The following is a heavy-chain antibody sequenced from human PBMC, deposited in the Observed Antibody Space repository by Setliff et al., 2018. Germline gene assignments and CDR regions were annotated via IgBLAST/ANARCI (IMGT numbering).Heavy chain of an antibody. CDR2: INSGGSKV. CDR1: GFTFRSYE. J-gene: IGHJ6*03. CDR3: VRVKKEYSYGYGAYYNYMDV. D-gene: IGHD5-18*01. Sequence: GGSLRLSCAASGFTFRSYEMNWVRQTPGKGLEWVSYINSGGSKVYYADSVKGRFTISRDNAKNSLYLQMNSLKVEDTAVYYCVRVKKEYSYGYGAYYNYMDVWGEGTTVTVSS. V-gene: IGHV3-48*03.